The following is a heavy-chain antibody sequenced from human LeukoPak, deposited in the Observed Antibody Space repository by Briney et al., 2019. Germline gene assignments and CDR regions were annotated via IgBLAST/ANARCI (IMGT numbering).Heavy chain of an antibody. V-gene: IGHV4-34*01. J-gene: IGHJ4*02. CDR3: ARSYSSS. Sequence: KASETLSLTCAVYGGSFSGYYWSWIRQRPGKGLEWIGEINHSGSNNYNPSLKCRVTISVDTSKNQFSLKLSSVTAADTAVYDCARSYSSSWGQGTLVTVSS. D-gene: IGHD6-13*01. CDR2: INHSGSN. CDR1: GGSFSGYY.